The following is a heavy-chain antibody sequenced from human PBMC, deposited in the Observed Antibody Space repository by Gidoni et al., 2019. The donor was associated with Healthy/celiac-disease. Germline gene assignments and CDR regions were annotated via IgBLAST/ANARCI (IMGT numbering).Heavy chain of an antibody. V-gene: IGHV1-2*02. D-gene: IGHD3-10*01. CDR1: GYTFTGHY. CDR3: ARAGRGGDFDY. Sequence: QVQLVQSGAEVKKPGASVKVSCKASGYTFTGHYMHWVRQAPGQGLEWMGWINPNSGGTNYAQKLQGRVTMTRDTSISTAYMELSRLRSDDTAVYYCARAGRGGDFDYWGQGTLVTVSS. J-gene: IGHJ4*02. CDR2: INPNSGGT.